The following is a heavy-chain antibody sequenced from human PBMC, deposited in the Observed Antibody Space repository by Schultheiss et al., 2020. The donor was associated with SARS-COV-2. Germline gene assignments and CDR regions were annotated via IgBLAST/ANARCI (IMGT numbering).Heavy chain of an antibody. V-gene: IGHV3-21*01. CDR3: ARDPSLAAAGT. J-gene: IGHJ4*02. D-gene: IGHD6-13*01. CDR1: GFTFSSYS. Sequence: GGSLRLSCAASGFTFSSYSMNWVRQAPGKGLEWVSSISSSSSYIYYADSVKGRFTISRDNAKNSLYLQMNSLRAEDTAVYYCARDPSLAAAGTGGQGTLVTVSS. CDR2: ISSSSSYI.